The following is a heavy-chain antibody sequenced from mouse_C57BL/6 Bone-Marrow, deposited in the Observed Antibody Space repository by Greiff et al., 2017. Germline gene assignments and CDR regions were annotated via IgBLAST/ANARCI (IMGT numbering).Heavy chain of an antibody. CDR1: GYAFTNYL. V-gene: IGHV1-54*01. Sequence: QVQLQQSGAELVRPGTSVKVSCKASGYAFTNYLIEWVKQRPGQGLEWIGVINPGSGGTNYNEKFKVKATLTADKSSSTAYMQLSSLTSEDSAVYFCARRGYYPYAMDYWGQGTSVTVSS. D-gene: IGHD3-1*01. CDR2: INPGSGGT. CDR3: ARRGYYPYAMDY. J-gene: IGHJ4*01.